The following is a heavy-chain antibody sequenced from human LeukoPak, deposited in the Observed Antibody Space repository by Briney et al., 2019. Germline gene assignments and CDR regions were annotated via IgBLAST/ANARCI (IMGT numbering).Heavy chain of an antibody. V-gene: IGHV1-2*02. J-gene: IGHJ4*02. D-gene: IGHD3-9*01. Sequence: ASVKVSCKASGYTFTSYGISWVRQAPGQGLEWMGWINPNSGGTNYAQKFQGRVTVTRDTSISTAYMELSRLRSDDTAVYYCARDRRNYDILTGYYNGGYFDYWGQGTLVTVSS. CDR3: ARDRRNYDILTGYYNGGYFDY. CDR1: GYTFTSYG. CDR2: INPNSGGT.